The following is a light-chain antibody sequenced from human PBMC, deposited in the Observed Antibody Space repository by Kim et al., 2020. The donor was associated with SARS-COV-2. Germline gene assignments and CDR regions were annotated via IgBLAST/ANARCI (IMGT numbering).Light chain of an antibody. J-gene: IGLJ3*02. V-gene: IGLV4-69*01. CDR3: QTWGTGIGV. CDR1: SGHSSYA. Sequence: LVLTQSPSASASLGASVKLTCTLSSGHSSYAIAWHQQQPEKGPRYLMNVNSDGSHSKGHGIPDRFSGSSSGAERYLSISSVQSEDEADYYCQTWGTGIGVFGGGTQLTVL. CDR2: VNSDGSH.